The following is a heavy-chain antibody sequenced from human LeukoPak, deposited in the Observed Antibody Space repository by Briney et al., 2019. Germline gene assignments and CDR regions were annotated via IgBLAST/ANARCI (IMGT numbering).Heavy chain of an antibody. D-gene: IGHD4-17*01. CDR2: IYYSGST. CDR3: ARPGLYGDHDY. CDR1: GGSISSSSYY. V-gene: IGHV4-39*01. J-gene: IGHJ4*02. Sequence: PSETLSLTCTVSGGSISSSSYYWGWIRQPPGKGLEWIGSIYYSGSTYYNPSLKSRVTISVDTSKNQFSLKLSSVTAADTAVYYCARPGLYGDHDYWGQGTLVTVSS.